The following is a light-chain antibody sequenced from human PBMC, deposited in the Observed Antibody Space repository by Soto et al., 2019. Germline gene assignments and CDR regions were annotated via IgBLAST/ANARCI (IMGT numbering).Light chain of an antibody. CDR2: DAF. J-gene: IGKJ4*01. CDR3: QQRSNWPLT. CDR1: QSVSSY. Sequence: EIVLTQSPATLSLSPWERATLSCRASQSVSSYLAWYQQKPGQAPRLLIYDAFNRPTGIPARFSGSGSGTDFTLTISSLESEDFAVYYCQQRSNWPLTFGGGTKVDSK. V-gene: IGKV3-11*01.